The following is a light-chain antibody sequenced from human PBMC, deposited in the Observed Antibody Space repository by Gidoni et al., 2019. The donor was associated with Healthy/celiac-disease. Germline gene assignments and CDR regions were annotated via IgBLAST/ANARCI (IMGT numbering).Light chain of an antibody. CDR1: QSLDRF. CDR3: QQSQGTPWT. V-gene: IGKV1-39*01. Sequence: VQLTQSPSSLSATVGDRVTITCRASQSLDRFLNWYQQIPGKAPKLLIYAASTLQSGVPSRFSGSGSGTQFTLTITSLHPEDSATYFCQQSQGTPWTFGQGTKVEIK. CDR2: AAS. J-gene: IGKJ1*01.